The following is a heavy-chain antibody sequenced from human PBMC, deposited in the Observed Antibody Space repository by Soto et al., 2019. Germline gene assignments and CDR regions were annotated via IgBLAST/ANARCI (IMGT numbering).Heavy chain of an antibody. CDR1: GGSISSGGYY. J-gene: IGHJ5*02. D-gene: IGHD2-2*01. Sequence: PSETLSLTCTVSGGSISSGGYYWSWIRQHPGKGLEWIGYIYYSGSTYYNPSLKSRVTISVDTSKNQFSLKLSSVTAADTAVYYCARDSGVPAVMSWFDPWGQGTLVTVS. CDR2: IYYSGST. V-gene: IGHV4-31*03. CDR3: ARDSGVPAVMSWFDP.